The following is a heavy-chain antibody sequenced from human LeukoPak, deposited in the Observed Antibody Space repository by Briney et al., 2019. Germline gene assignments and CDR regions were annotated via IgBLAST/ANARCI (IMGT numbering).Heavy chain of an antibody. CDR1: GGSISSSSYY. CDR3: ARPYNSGWYGAFHI. Sequence: SETLSLTCTVSGGSISSSSYYWGWIRQPPGKGLEWIGSIYYSGSTYYNPSLKSRVTISVDTSKNQFSLKLSSVTAADTAVYYCARPYNSGWYGAFHIWGQGTMVTVSS. CDR2: IYYSGST. V-gene: IGHV4-39*01. J-gene: IGHJ3*02. D-gene: IGHD6-19*01.